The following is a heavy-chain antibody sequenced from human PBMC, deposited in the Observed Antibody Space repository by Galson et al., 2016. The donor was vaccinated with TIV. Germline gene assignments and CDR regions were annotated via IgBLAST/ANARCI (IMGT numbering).Heavy chain of an antibody. V-gene: IGHV3-15*01. CDR2: IKRKCDAGTP. CDR3: TTDHSYGYNDH. CDR1: GFTFSKAW. J-gene: IGHJ4*02. D-gene: IGHD5-12*01. Sequence: SLRLSCAASGFTFSKAWMPCVRQAPGKGLEWVGRIKRKCDAGTPEYDAPVKGRVIISRDDSTGTLCRQKDSLRTEDTAMYYCTTDHSYGYNDHWGQGTLATVSS.